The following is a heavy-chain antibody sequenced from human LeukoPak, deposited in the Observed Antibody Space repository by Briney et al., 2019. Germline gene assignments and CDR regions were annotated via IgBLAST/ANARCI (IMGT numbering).Heavy chain of an antibody. CDR2: IIPIFGTA. D-gene: IGHD2-2*02. CDR3: ARGYCSSTSCYTHGIDY. V-gene: IGHV1-69*05. Sequence: SVKVSCKASGGTFSSYAISWVRQAPGQELEWMGGIIPIFGTANYAQKFQGRVTITTDESTSTAYMELSSLRSEDTAVYYCARGYCSSTSCYTHGIDYWGQGTLVTVSS. CDR1: GGTFSSYA. J-gene: IGHJ4*02.